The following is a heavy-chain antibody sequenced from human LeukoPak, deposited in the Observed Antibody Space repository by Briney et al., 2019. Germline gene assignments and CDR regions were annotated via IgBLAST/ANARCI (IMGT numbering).Heavy chain of an antibody. D-gene: IGHD3-10*01. J-gene: IGHJ4*02. Sequence: GASVKVSCKASGYTFTGYYMHWVRQAPGQGLEWMGWVNPNSGGTNYAQKFQGRVTMTRDTSISTAYMELSRLRSDETAVYYCARVTRRYGSGSLSYWGQGTLVTVSS. CDR1: GYTFTGYY. V-gene: IGHV1-2*02. CDR2: VNPNSGGT. CDR3: ARVTRRYGSGSLSY.